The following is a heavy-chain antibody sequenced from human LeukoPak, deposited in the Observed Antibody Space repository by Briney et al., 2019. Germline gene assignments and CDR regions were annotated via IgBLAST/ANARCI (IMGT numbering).Heavy chain of an antibody. CDR3: ARYYDSSGTFDY. J-gene: IGHJ4*02. Sequence: PSETLSLTCTVSGVSVSSSTDYWGWIRQPPGKGLEWIGSIYYSGSTYYNPSLKSRVTISVDTSKNQFSLRLSSVAAADTAVYYCARYYDSSGTFDYWGQGTLVTVSS. D-gene: IGHD3-22*01. V-gene: IGHV4-39*07. CDR2: IYYSGST. CDR1: GVSVSSSTDY.